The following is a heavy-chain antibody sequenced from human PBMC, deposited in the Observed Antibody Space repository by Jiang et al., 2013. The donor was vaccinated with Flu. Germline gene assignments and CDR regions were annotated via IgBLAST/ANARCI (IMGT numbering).Heavy chain of an antibody. V-gene: IGHV1-2*04. CDR1: GYTFSGHY. J-gene: IGHJ6*02. CDR3: ARGILCSSTSCYLNYYYYDMDV. Sequence: QLVESGAEVKKPGASVKVSCKASGYTFSGHYMHWVRQAPGQGLEWMGWINTNSGGTNYAQKFQGWVTMTRDTSISTAYMELSRLRSDDTAVYYCARGILCSSTSCYLNYYYYDMDVWGQGTTVTVSS. D-gene: IGHD2-2*01. CDR2: INTNSGGT.